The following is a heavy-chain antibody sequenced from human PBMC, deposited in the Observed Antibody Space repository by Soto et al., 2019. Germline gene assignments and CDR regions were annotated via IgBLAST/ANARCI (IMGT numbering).Heavy chain of an antibody. CDR3: ARHVYHGQWPTFDY. D-gene: IGHD6-19*01. CDR2: IYYSGST. Sequence: QLQLQESGPGLVTPSETLSLTCTVSGGSISSSSYYCGWIRQPPGKGLEWVRGIYYSGSTYYNPSLKSRVAISVDTSRNQFSLTLSTVTAAATAVYYCARHVYHGQWPTFDYWGQGTLVTVSS. CDR1: GGSISSSSYY. J-gene: IGHJ4*02. V-gene: IGHV4-39*01.